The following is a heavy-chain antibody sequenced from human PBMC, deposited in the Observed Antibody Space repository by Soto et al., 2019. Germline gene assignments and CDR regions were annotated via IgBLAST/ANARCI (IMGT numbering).Heavy chain of an antibody. J-gene: IGHJ5*02. CDR1: GGSISSYY. V-gene: IGHV4-59*12. CDR3: ARAPGYSGNWFDP. CDR2: IWYSGSS. D-gene: IGHD1-26*01. Sequence: SETLSLTCAVSGGSISSYYWNWIRQPPGKGLEWIGYIWYSGSSNYNPSLKSRVTISVDTSKNQFSLKLSSVTAADTAVYYCARAPGYSGNWFDPWGQGTLVTVSS.